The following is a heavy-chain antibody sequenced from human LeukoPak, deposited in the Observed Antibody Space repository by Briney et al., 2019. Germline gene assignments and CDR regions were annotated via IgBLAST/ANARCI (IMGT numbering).Heavy chain of an antibody. D-gene: IGHD6-13*01. CDR1: GFTFSSYS. V-gene: IGHV3-48*02. CDR2: ISSSSSTI. Sequence: GGSLRLSCAASGFTFSSYSMNWVRQAPGKGLEWVSYISSSSSTIYYADSVKGRFTISRDNAKNSLYLRMNSLRDEDTAVYYCARGRILYSSSWTDFDYWGQGTLVTVSS. CDR3: ARGRILYSSSWTDFDY. J-gene: IGHJ4*02.